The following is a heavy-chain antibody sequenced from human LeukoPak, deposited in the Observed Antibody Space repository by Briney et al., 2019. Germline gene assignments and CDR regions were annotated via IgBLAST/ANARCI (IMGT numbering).Heavy chain of an antibody. Sequence: SETLSLTCAVSGGAFSDYYWNWIRQPPGKGLEWIGEISQSGSTTYSPSLRGRVTIGVDPSKKQVSLQVISVTAADTAVYYCAKGRAATVSVFAPAAIKTLVRFDTWGQGTLVTVSS. V-gene: IGHV4-34*01. D-gene: IGHD2-2*01. CDR1: GGAFSDYY. J-gene: IGHJ5*02. CDR2: ISQSGST. CDR3: AKGRAATVSVFAPAAIKTLVRFDT.